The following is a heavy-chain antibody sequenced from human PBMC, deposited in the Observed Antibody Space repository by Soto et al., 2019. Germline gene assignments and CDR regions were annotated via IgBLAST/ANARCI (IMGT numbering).Heavy chain of an antibody. J-gene: IGHJ4*02. D-gene: IGHD3-22*01. CDR1: GFTFSNYE. Sequence: GGSLRLSCLASGFTFSNYEMNWVRQAPEKGLEWVSYISGSGGTIYYADSVKGRFTISRDNAKNSVFLQMNSLRAEDTAVYYCARDQWLSNGYNGPFDYWGQGTLVTVS. CDR2: ISGSGGTI. CDR3: ARDQWLSNGYNGPFDY. V-gene: IGHV3-48*03.